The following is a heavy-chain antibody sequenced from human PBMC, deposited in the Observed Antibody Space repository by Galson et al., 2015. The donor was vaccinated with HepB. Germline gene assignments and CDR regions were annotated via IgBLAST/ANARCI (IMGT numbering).Heavy chain of an antibody. CDR1: GFSLSTSGVG. CDR3: AHRLVGAVAGYLDY. Sequence: PALVKPTQTLTLTCTFSGFSLSTSGVGVGWIRQPPGKALEWLALIYWNDDKRYSPSLKSRLTITKDTPKNQVVLTMTNMDPVDTATYYCAHRLVGAVAGYLDYWGQGTLVTVSS. J-gene: IGHJ4*02. V-gene: IGHV2-5*01. D-gene: IGHD6-19*01. CDR2: IYWNDDK.